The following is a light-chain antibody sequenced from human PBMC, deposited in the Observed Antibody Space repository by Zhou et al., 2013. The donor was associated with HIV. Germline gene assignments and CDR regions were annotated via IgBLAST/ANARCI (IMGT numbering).Light chain of an antibody. J-gene: IGKJ5*01. CDR2: GAS. Sequence: EIVLTQSPGTLSLSPGERATLSCRASHTVTSNYLAWYQHTPGQGPKVLIFGASTRANGIPDRFSGSGSGTEFTLTISRLEPEDFAVYYCQQYGSSSITFGQGTRLEIK. CDR1: HTVTSNY. V-gene: IGKV3-20*01. CDR3: QQYGSSSIT.